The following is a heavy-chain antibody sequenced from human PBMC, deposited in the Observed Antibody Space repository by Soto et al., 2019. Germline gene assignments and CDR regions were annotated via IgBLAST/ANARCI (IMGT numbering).Heavy chain of an antibody. Sequence: PSQTLSLTCAISRDSVSSNSVVWNWIRQSPSGGLEWLGRTYYRSRWYSEYAISVQSRIAVNADTSKNQVSLQLDSVTPDDTATYYCARIHQVIYGDYVSNWFDPWGQGTLVTVSS. CDR2: TYYRSRWYS. D-gene: IGHD4-17*01. CDR3: ARIHQVIYGDYVSNWFDP. J-gene: IGHJ5*02. V-gene: IGHV6-1*01. CDR1: RDSVSSNSVV.